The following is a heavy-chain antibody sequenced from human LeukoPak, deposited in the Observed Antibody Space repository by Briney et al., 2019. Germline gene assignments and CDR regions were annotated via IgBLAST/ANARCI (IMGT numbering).Heavy chain of an antibody. CDR1: GGSISSYY. CDR3: ARDAAVDNAFGI. CDR2: IYYSGST. V-gene: IGHV4-59*01. J-gene: IGHJ3*02. D-gene: IGHD5-12*01. Sequence: SETLSLTCTVSGGSISSYYWSWIRQPPGKGLEWIGYIYYSGSTNYNPSLKSRVTISVDTSKNQFSLKLSSVTAADTAVYYCARDAAVDNAFGIWGQGTMVTVSS.